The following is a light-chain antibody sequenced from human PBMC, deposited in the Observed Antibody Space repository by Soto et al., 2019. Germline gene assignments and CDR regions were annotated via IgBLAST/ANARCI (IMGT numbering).Light chain of an antibody. CDR2: SNN. J-gene: IGLJ6*01. V-gene: IGLV1-44*01. CDR3: AAWDDSLNGRGV. CDR1: SSSIGSNT. Sequence: QSVLTQPPSASGTPGQRVTISCSGSSSSIGSNTVNWYQQLPGTAPKLLIYSNNQRPSGVPDRFSGSKSGTSASLAISGLQSEDEADYYCAAWDDSLNGRGVFGSGTQLTVL.